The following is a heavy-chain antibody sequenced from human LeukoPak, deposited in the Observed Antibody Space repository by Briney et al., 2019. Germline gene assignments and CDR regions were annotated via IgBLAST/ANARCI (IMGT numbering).Heavy chain of an antibody. Sequence: GESLKISRKGSGYSFTSYWIGWVRQMPGKGLEWMGIIYPGDSDTRYSPSFQGQVTISADKSISTAYLQWSSLKASDTAMYYCARQKVTVVRGVIITEYFDYWGQGTLVTVSS. CDR2: IYPGDSDT. CDR1: GYSFTSYW. V-gene: IGHV5-51*01. J-gene: IGHJ4*02. CDR3: ARQKVTVVRGVIITEYFDY. D-gene: IGHD3-10*01.